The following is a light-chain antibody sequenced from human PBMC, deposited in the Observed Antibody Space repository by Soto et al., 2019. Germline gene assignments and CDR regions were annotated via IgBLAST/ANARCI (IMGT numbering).Light chain of an antibody. CDR3: QQCARFPLA. Sequence: DIQVTQSPPSVSASVGDRVTITCRASQDVGVYLAWYQQKPGTAPKLLISAASTLPVGVPARFSGSGSGTDFTLTISSLEHEDSATYFCQQCARFPLAFGGGTKVEIK. CDR2: AAS. V-gene: IGKV1-12*01. CDR1: QDVGVY. J-gene: IGKJ4*01.